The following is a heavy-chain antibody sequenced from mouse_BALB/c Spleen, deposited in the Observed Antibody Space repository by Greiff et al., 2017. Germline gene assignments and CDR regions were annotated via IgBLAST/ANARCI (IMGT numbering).Heavy chain of an antibody. CDR2: IHYSGST. CDR1: GYSITSGYS. V-gene: IGHV3-1*02. J-gene: IGHJ1*01. CDR3: ARPVITTNHWYFDV. Sequence: DVMLVESGPDLVKPSQSLSLTCTVTGYSITSGYSWHWIRQFPGNILEWMGYIHYSGSTNYNPSLKSRISITRDTSKNQFFLQLNSVTTEDTATYYSARPVITTNHWYFDVWGAGTTVTVSA. D-gene: IGHD1-2*01.